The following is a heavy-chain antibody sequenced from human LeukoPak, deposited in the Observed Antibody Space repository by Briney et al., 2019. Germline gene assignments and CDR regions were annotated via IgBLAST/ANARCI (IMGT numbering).Heavy chain of an antibody. CDR2: IYYSGSA. J-gene: IGHJ3*02. D-gene: IGHD6-6*01. V-gene: IGHV4-31*03. CDR1: GGSISSGGYY. Sequence: SQTLSLTCTVSGGSISSGGYYWSWIRQHPGKGLEWIGYIYYSGSAYYNPSLKSRVTISVDTSKNQFSLKLSSVTAADTAVYYCARDRVLVAFDIWGQGTMVTVSS. CDR3: ARDRVLVAFDI.